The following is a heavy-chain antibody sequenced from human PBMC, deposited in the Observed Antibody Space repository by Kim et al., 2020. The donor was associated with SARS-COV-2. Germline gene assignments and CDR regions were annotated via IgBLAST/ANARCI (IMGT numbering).Heavy chain of an antibody. V-gene: IGHV3-30*18. D-gene: IGHD6-19*01. CDR2: ISYDGSNK. CDR3: AKGGVAGTHRSGSLRGAFDI. Sequence: GGSLRLSCAASGFTFSSYGMHWVRQAPGKGLEWVAVISYDGSNKYYADSVKGRFTISRDNSKNTLYLQMNNLRAEDTAVYYCAKGGVAGTHRSGSLRGAFDIWGQGTMVTVSS. CDR1: GFTFSSYG. J-gene: IGHJ3*02.